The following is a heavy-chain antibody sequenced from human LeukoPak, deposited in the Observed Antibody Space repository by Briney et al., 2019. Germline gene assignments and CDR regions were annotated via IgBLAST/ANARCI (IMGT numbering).Heavy chain of an antibody. CDR2: IYYSGST. V-gene: IGHV4-34*01. CDR3: ARYDYGDRYYFDY. CDR1: GGSFCGYN. J-gene: IGHJ4*02. Sequence: PSETLSLTCAVYGGSFCGYNWSWIRQPPGKGLEWIGSIYYSGSTYYNPSLKSRVTISVDTSKNQFSLKLSSVTAADTAVYYCARYDYGDRYYFDYWGQGTLVTVSS. D-gene: IGHD4-17*01.